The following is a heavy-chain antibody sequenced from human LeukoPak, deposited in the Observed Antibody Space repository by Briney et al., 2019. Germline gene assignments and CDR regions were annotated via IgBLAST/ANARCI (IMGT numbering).Heavy chain of an antibody. CDR2: IGGRGGST. Sequence: PGGSLRLSCAASGFIFSDYGMSWVRQAPGKGLEWVSTIGGRGGSTYYADSVKGRFTISRDNSKNTLYLQMNSLRAEDTAVYYCANLHYGILTGYIYDFDYWGQGTLVTVSS. CDR3: ANLHYGILTGYIYDFDY. V-gene: IGHV3-23*01. J-gene: IGHJ4*02. CDR1: GFIFSDYG. D-gene: IGHD3-9*01.